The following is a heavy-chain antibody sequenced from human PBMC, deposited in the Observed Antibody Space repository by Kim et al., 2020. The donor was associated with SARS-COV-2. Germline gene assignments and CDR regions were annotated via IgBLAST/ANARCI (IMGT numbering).Heavy chain of an antibody. J-gene: IGHJ2*01. Sequence: DSVKGRFTISRDNSKNTLYLQMNSLRAEDTAVYYCAKGRMTTVSYWYFDLWGRGTLVTVSS. D-gene: IGHD4-17*01. V-gene: IGHV3-30*02. CDR3: AKGRMTTVSYWYFDL.